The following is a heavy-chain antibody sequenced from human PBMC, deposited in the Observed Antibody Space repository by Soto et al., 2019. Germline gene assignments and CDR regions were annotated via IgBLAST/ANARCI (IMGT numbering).Heavy chain of an antibody. CDR2: IITILNAA. CDR1: GGTFSDYT. CDR3: APAHLDVAAAHGVDS. D-gene: IGHD1-1*01. Sequence: QVHLVQSGAEVTKPGSSVRVSCKASGGTFSDYTFHWVRQAPGHGPEWMGGIITILNAANYAQKFRGRLTVTVDESSSTASMELNSLTSEDTAVYCCAPAHLDVAAAHGVDSWGQGTMVTVSS. V-gene: IGHV1-69*01. J-gene: IGHJ3*02.